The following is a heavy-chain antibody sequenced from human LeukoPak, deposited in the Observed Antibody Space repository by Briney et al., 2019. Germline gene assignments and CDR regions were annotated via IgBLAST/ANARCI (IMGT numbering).Heavy chain of an antibody. Sequence: PGGSLRLSCAASGFTFSRHSINWVRQAPGKGLEWVSSISSSSSYIYYADSVKGRFTISRDNAKNSLYLQMNSLRAEDTALYHCARTIVGATTAPFDYWGQGTLVTVSS. CDR1: GFTFSRHS. D-gene: IGHD1-26*01. J-gene: IGHJ4*02. V-gene: IGHV3-21*04. CDR3: ARTIVGATTAPFDY. CDR2: ISSSSSYI.